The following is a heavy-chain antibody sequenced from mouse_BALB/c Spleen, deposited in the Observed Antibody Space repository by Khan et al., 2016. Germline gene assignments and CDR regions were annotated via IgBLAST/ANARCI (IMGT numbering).Heavy chain of an antibody. J-gene: IGHJ2*01. CDR2: IWAGGST. V-gene: IGHV2-9*02. CDR3: ARVQFGYYDYFDF. D-gene: IGHD2-3*01. CDR1: GFSLTTYD. Sequence: QVQLKESGPGLVAPSQSLSITCTVSGFSLTTYDIHWVRQPPGKGLKWMGVIWAGGSTNYNSALMSRLSLSKDNSKSQVFLKMNSLQTDDTAMYYCARVQFGYYDYFDFWGQGTTLAVSS.